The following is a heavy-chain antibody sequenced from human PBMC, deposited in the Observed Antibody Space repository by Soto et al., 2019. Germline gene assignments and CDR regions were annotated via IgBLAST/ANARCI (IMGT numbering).Heavy chain of an antibody. D-gene: IGHD6-13*01. CDR3: AISSIAAAGFDF. CDR2: FFPGDSDT. Sequence: GESLKISCRGYGYIFTRYWIGWVRQMPGKGLDWMGIFFPGDSDTRYSPSFQGQVTISADKSISTAYLQWNSLKASDTAMYYCAISSIAAAGFDFWGLGTMVTVSS. V-gene: IGHV5-51*01. CDR1: GYIFTRYW. J-gene: IGHJ4*02.